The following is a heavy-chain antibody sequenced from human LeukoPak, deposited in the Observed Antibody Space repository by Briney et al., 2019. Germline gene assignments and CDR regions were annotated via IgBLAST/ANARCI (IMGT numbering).Heavy chain of an antibody. CDR1: GGSIGSSPYY. V-gene: IGHV4-39*01. J-gene: IGHJ4*02. CDR2: IYYSGST. D-gene: IGHD6-19*01. Sequence: SETLSLTCTVSGGSIGSSPYYWGWVRQPPGKGLEWLGNIYYSGSTYYNPSLKTRVTISVDTSKNQFSLKLTSVTAADTAVYYCARHASVDGNWPRPLDYWGQGSLVTVSS. CDR3: ARHASVDGNWPRPLDY.